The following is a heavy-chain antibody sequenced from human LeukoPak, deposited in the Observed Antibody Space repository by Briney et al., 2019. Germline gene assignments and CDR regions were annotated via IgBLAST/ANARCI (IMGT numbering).Heavy chain of an antibody. D-gene: IGHD2-2*03. CDR2: ISSSSSSYI. CDR1: GFTFSSYS. CDR3: ARGDVDIVVVPAALDY. J-gene: IGHJ4*02. V-gene: IGHV3-21*01. Sequence: GGSLRLSCAASGFTFSSYSMNWVRQAPGKGLEWVSSISSSSSSYIYYADSVKGRFTISRDNAKNSLYLQMNSLRAEDTAVYYCARGDVDIVVVPAALDYWGQGTLVTVSS.